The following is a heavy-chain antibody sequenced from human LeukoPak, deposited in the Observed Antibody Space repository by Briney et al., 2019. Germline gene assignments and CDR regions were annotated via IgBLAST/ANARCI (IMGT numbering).Heavy chain of an antibody. D-gene: IGHD5-24*01. CDR1: GFTFSSYS. Sequence: PGGSLRLSCAASGFTFSSYSMNCVRQAPGKGLEWVSAISGSGGTTFYADSVKGRFTISRDNSKNTLYLQVNSLRAADTAIYYCAKVQEMDTILPPFHYWGQGTLVTVSS. J-gene: IGHJ4*02. CDR3: AKVQEMDTILPPFHY. V-gene: IGHV3-23*01. CDR2: ISGSGGTT.